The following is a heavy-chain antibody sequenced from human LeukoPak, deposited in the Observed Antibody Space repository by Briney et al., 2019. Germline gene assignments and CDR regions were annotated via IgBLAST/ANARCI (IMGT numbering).Heavy chain of an antibody. J-gene: IGHJ4*02. CDR2: INPNSGGT. Sequence: ASVKVSCKASGYTFTGYYTHWVRQAPGQGLEWMGWINPNSGGTNYAQKFQGRVTMTRDTSISTAYMELSRLRSDDTAVYYCARGEVGATVYDYWGQGTLVTVSS. CDR1: GYTFTGYY. V-gene: IGHV1-2*02. D-gene: IGHD1-26*01. CDR3: ARGEVGATVYDY.